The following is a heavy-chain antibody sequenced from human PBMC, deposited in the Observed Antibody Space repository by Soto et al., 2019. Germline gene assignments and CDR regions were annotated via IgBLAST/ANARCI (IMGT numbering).Heavy chain of an antibody. J-gene: IGHJ4*02. V-gene: IGHV1-18*04. CDR1: GYTFTGYY. Sequence: ASVKVSCKASGYTFTGYYMHWVRHAPGQGLEWMGWISAYNGNTNYAQKLQGRVTMTTDTSTSTAYMELRSLRSDETAVYYCARVLYYYDSSGLYYFDYWGQGTLVTVSS. CDR3: ARVLYYYDSSGLYYFDY. D-gene: IGHD3-22*01. CDR2: ISAYNGNT.